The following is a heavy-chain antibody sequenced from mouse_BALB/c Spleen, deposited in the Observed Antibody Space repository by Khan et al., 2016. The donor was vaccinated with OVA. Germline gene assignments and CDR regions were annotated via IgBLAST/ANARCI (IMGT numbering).Heavy chain of an antibody. CDR3: ARTDYYGSSYYFDY. CDR2: IDPYNGGT. J-gene: IGHJ2*01. V-gene: IGHV1S135*01. CDR1: GYSFTDYN. Sequence: EVQLQESGPELVKPGASVKVSCKASGYSFTDYNMFWVKQSHGKSLEWIGYIDPYNGGTSYNQKFKGKATLTVDTSSNTAFMHLSSLTSEDSAVFYCARTDYYGSSYYFDYWGQGTTLTVSS. D-gene: IGHD1-1*01.